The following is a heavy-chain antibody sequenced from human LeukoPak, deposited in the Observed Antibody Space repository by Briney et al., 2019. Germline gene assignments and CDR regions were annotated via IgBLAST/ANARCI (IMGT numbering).Heavy chain of an antibody. CDR1: GFTFSSYA. V-gene: IGHV3-23*01. J-gene: IGHJ4*02. D-gene: IGHD1-26*01. CDR2: IRRSGGST. CDR3: ANRPEWELPYYFDY. Sequence: GGSLRLSCAASGFTFSSYAMSGVRPAPGKGKEWQSAIRRSGGSTYYADSVKGRFTISRDTSKNPPYLQINSLRAEDTAVYYCANRPEWELPYYFDYWGQGTLVTVSS.